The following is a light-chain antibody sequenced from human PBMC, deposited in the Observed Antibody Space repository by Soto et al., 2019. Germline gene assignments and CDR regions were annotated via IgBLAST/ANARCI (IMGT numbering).Light chain of an antibody. V-gene: IGLV2-14*01. Sequence: QSALTQPASVSGSPGQSITISCTGTSSDVGGYNYVSWYQQHPGKAPKLMIYEVTNRPSGVSNRFSGSKSGNTASLTISGLQAEDEADYYCSSYTSRSTLVCGTGTKVTVL. CDR3: SSYTSRSTLV. CDR1: SSDVGGYNY. J-gene: IGLJ1*01. CDR2: EVT.